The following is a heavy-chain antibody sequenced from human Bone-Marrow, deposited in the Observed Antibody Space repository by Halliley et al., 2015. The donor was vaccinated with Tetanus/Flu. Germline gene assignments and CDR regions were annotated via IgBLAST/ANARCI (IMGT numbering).Heavy chain of an antibody. V-gene: IGHV3-74*01. CDR2: FNSDGRIT. J-gene: IGHJ5*02. D-gene: IGHD1-1*01. CDR3: VRSTGEGFDP. Sequence: LVWVSRFNSDGRITDHADSVEGRFTISRDNARNTLYLEMNSLRVDDTAVYYCVRSTGEGFDPWGQGTQVTVSS.